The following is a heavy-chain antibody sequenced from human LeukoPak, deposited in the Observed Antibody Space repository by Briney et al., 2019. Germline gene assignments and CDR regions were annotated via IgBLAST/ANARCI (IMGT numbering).Heavy chain of an antibody. CDR1: GGSVSSGSYY. D-gene: IGHD1-26*01. J-gene: IGHJ5*02. V-gene: IGHV4-61*01. CDR2: IYYSGST. Sequence: SETLSLTCTVSGGSVSSGSYYWSWIRQPPGKGLEWIGYIYYSGSTNYNPSLKSRVTISVDTSKSQFSLKLSSVTAADTAVYYCARLRGGSYSGAWFDPWGQGTLVTVSS. CDR3: ARLRGGSYSGAWFDP.